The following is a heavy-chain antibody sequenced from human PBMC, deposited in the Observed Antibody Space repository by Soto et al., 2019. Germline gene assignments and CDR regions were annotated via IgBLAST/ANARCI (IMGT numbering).Heavy chain of an antibody. CDR1: GYTFTSYY. CDR2: INPSGGYT. CDR3: ARESRYCSGGSCYFLPGIDY. D-gene: IGHD2-15*01. V-gene: IGHV1-46*01. J-gene: IGHJ4*02. Sequence: GASVKVSCKASGYTFTSYYMNWVRQAPGQGLEWLGIINPSGGYTTYAQRFLGRVTMTSDTSTSTVHMELSSLRSEDTAVYYCARESRYCSGGSCYFLPGIDYWGQGTLVTVS.